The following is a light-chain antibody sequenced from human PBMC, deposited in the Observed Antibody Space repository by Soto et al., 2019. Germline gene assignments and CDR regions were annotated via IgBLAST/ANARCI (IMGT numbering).Light chain of an antibody. CDR2: PAS. V-gene: IGKV1-9*01. CDR1: QVISSY. J-gene: IGKJ5*01. CDR3: QQVNSYPII. Sequence: DIQLTQSPSFLSASVGDRVTITCRASQVISSYLAWYQQKPGTAPKLLIYPASTLQSGVPSRFSDSGSGTEFTLTISSLQPEDFATYFCQQVNSYPIIFGQGTRLEIK.